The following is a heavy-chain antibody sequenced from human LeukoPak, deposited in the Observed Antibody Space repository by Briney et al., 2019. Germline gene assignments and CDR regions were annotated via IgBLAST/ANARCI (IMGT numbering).Heavy chain of an antibody. CDR1: GGSISSYY. CDR2: IYYSGST. CDR3: ARTVVTDGDWFDP. D-gene: IGHD4-23*01. J-gene: IGHJ5*02. V-gene: IGHV4-59*01. Sequence: SETLSLTRTVSGGSISSYYWSWIRQPPGKGLEWIGYIYYSGSTNYNPSLKSRVTISVDTSKNQFSLKLSSVTAADTAVYYCARTVVTDGDWFDPWGQGTLSPSPQ.